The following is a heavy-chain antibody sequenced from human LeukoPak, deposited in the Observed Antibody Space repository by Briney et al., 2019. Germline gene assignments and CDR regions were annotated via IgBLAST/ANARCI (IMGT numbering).Heavy chain of an antibody. V-gene: IGHV3-30*18. CDR3: AKGNDYGVY. Sequence: GGSLRLSCAASGFTFSSCGMHWVRQAPGKGLEWVAVISYDGSNKYYADSVKGRFTISRDNSKNTLYLQMNSLRAEDTAVYYCAKGNDYGVYWGQGTLVTVSS. J-gene: IGHJ4*02. CDR2: ISYDGSNK. CDR1: GFTFSSCG.